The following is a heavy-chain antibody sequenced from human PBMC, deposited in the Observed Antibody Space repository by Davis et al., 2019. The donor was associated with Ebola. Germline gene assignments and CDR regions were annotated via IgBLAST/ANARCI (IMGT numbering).Heavy chain of an antibody. CDR2: IYPGDSDT. CDR3: ARPPIYGGDDLDFDN. J-gene: IGHJ4*02. CDR1: GYSFTNNW. V-gene: IGHV5-51*01. Sequence: GESLKISCKGSGYSFTNNWIGWVRQMPGKGLEWMGIIYPGDSDTRYSPSFQGQVTISADKSISTAYLQWSSLKASDTAIYYCARPPIYGGDDLDFDNWGQGTLVTVSS. D-gene: IGHD5-12*01.